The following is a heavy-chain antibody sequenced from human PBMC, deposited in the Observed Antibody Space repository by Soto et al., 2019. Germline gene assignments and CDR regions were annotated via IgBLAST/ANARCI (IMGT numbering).Heavy chain of an antibody. D-gene: IGHD1-1*01. CDR2: IYYSGST. CDR3: ATVPIVGTKPYYFDS. J-gene: IGHJ4*02. Sequence: QLQLQESGPGLVKPSETLSLTCTVSGGSFDITSSYWAWVRQPPGKGLEWIAYIYYSGSTYYNPSLKSRITTPVDTSTNQLSLRLSSVTAADTAVYYCATVPIVGTKPYYFDSWGQGTLVTVSS. CDR1: GGSFDITSSY. V-gene: IGHV4-39*02.